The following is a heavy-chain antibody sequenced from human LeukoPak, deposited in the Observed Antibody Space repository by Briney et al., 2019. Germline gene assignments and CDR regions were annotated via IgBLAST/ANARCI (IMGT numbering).Heavy chain of an antibody. J-gene: IGHJ4*02. CDR3: AREGIVDTLDY. CDR1: GFSFSNYG. V-gene: IGHV3-33*01. D-gene: IGHD1-26*01. CDR2: IGYDGVNK. Sequence: GRSLRLSCAASGFSFSNYGMHWVRQAPGKGLEWVAGIGYDGVNKYYADSVKGRFTISRDMQKNTLYLQMNSLGAEDTAVYYCAREGIVDTLDYWGQGTLVTVSS.